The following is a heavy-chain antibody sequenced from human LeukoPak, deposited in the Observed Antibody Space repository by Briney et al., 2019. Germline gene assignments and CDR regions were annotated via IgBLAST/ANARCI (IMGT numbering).Heavy chain of an antibody. CDR3: TRARREDYFDY. V-gene: IGHV3-53*01. D-gene: IGHD1-26*01. CDR1: GFTVSSNY. J-gene: IGHJ4*02. Sequence: PGGSLRLSCAAPGFTVSSNYMSWVRQAPGKGLERVSVIYSGGSTYYADSVKGRFTISRDNSKNTLYLQMNSLRAEDTAVYYCTRARREDYFDYWGQGTLVTVSS. CDR2: IYSGGST.